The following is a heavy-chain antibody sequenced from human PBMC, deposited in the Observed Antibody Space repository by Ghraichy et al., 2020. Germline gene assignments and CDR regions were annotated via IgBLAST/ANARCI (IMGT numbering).Heavy chain of an antibody. CDR3: ATATVTTRGPFDY. CDR2: ISGSGGST. CDR1: GLTFTSYA. D-gene: IGHD4-17*01. Sequence: GGSLRLSCAASGLTFTSYAMSWVRQAPGKGLEWVSGISGSGGSTYYADSVNGRFTISRDNSKNTLYLQMNSLRAEDTAVYYCATATVTTRGPFDYWGQGTLVTVSS. V-gene: IGHV3-23*01. J-gene: IGHJ4*02.